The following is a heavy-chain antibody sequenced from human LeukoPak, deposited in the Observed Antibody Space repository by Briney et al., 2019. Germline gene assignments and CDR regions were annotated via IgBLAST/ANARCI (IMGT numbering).Heavy chain of an antibody. CDR3: ARGGGLDV. D-gene: IGHD3-16*01. J-gene: IGHJ6*02. V-gene: IGHV3-7*03. CDR1: GFIFSNCW. CDR2: IKYDGSGT. Sequence: GGSLRLSCAASGFIFSNCWMSWVRQAPGRGLEWVANIKYDGSGTYYVDSVKGRFTISRDNAKNSLYLQMSNLRAEDTAVYFCARGGGLDVWGQGATVTVSS.